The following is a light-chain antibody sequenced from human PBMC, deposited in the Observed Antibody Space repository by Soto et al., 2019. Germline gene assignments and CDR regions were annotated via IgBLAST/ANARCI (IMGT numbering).Light chain of an antibody. J-gene: IGLJ2*01. CDR3: QSYDGSLSAVV. V-gene: IGLV1-40*01. CDR1: SSNIGAGFD. Sequence: QSALTQPPSVSGAPGQRVTISCTGSSSNIGAGFDVHWYQQLPGTAPKLLIYSNINRPSGVPDRFSGSKSGTSASLAITGLQAEDEADYYCQSYDGSLSAVVFGGGTKLTVL. CDR2: SNI.